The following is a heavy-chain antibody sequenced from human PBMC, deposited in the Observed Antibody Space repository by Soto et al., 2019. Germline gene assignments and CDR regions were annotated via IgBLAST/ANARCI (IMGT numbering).Heavy chain of an antibody. J-gene: IGHJ4*02. Sequence: GGSLRLSCAASGFTVSSNYMSWVRQAPGKRLEWVSVIYSGGSTYYADSVKGRFTISRDNSKNTLYLQMNSLRAEDTAVYYCARDYITGTAPGDYWGQGTLVTVSS. CDR2: IYSGGST. CDR3: ARDYITGTAPGDY. D-gene: IGHD1-7*01. V-gene: IGHV3-66*01. CDR1: GFTVSSNY.